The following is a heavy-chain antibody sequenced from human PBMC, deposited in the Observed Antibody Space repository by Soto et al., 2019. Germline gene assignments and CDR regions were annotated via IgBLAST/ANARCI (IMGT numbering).Heavy chain of an antibody. J-gene: IGHJ2*01. Sequence: GASVKVSCKASGYTFASCARRWVRQAHGQRLEWMGWINAGNGNTKYSQKFQGRVTITRDTSASTAHMELSSLRSEDTAVYYCARGGSLYWYFDLWGRGTLVTV. V-gene: IGHV1-3*01. CDR3: ARGGSLYWYFDL. CDR1: GYTFASCA. D-gene: IGHD1-26*01. CDR2: INAGNGNT.